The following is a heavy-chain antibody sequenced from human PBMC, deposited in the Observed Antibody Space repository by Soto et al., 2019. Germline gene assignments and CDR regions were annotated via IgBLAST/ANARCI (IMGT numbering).Heavy chain of an antibody. CDR1: GYSFTSYW. Sequence: GESLKISCKGSGYSFTSYWISWVRQMPGKGLEWMGRIDPSDSYTNYSPSFQGHVTISADKSISTAYLQWSSLKASDTAMYYCARHKGAATAYYYYGMDVWGQGTLVTVS. CDR3: ARHKGAATAYYYYGMDV. V-gene: IGHV5-10-1*01. D-gene: IGHD2-15*01. J-gene: IGHJ6*02. CDR2: IDPSDSYT.